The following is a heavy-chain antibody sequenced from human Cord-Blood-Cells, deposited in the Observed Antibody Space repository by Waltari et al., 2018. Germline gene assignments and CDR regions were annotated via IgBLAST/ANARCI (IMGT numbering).Heavy chain of an antibody. D-gene: IGHD3-3*01. V-gene: IGHV3-21*01. CDR3: AREGPYYDFWSGYPYYYYYMDV. CDR2: ISSSSSYI. CDR1: GFTFSSYS. J-gene: IGHJ6*03. Sequence: VKPGGSLRLSCAASGFTFSSYSMNWVRQAPGKGLEWVSSISSSSSYIYYAASVKGRFTISRDNAKNSLYLQMNSLRAEETAVYYCAREGPYYDFWSGYPYYYYYMDVWGKGTTVTVSS.